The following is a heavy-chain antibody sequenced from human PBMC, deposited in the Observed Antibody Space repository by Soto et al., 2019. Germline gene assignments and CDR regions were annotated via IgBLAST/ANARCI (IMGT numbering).Heavy chain of an antibody. Sequence: VQLLESGGGLVQPGGSLRLSCAASGFTFSSYAMSWVRQAPGKGLEWVSVISGSGGSTYYADSVKGRFTISRDNSKNTLYLQMNSLRAEDTAVYYCASMRGDIVVVPAASAFDYWGQGTLVTVSS. J-gene: IGHJ4*02. CDR1: GFTFSSYA. V-gene: IGHV3-23*01. CDR2: ISGSGGST. CDR3: ASMRGDIVVVPAASAFDY. D-gene: IGHD2-2*01.